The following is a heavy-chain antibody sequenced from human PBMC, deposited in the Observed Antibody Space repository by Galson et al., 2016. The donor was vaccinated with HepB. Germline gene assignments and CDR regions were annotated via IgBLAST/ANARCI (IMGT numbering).Heavy chain of an antibody. Sequence: SVKVSCKASGYTFTTYGISWVRQAPGQGLEWMGWISAFNGHTNYSQRLQDRVTMTTDTFTSTAYMELRSLRSDDTAVYYCARGPEYYYDDSGYYYYYYAMDVWGQGTTVSVSS. D-gene: IGHD3-22*01. CDR1: GYTFTTYG. V-gene: IGHV1-18*01. CDR2: ISAFNGHT. CDR3: ARGPEYYYDDSGYYYYYYAMDV. J-gene: IGHJ6*02.